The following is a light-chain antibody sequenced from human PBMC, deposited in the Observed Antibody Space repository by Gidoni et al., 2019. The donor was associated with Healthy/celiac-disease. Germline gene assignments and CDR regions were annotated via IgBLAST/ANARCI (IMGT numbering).Light chain of an antibody. CDR1: QSVSSY. CDR2: DAS. V-gene: IGKV3-11*01. Sequence: EIVLTQSPATLSWSPGERATLSCRASQSVSSYLAWYQQKPGQAPMLLIYDASNRATGIPARFSGSGSGTDFTLTISRLEPEDFAVYYCQQRSNWPLLTFGGGTKVEIK. J-gene: IGKJ4*01. CDR3: QQRSNWPLLT.